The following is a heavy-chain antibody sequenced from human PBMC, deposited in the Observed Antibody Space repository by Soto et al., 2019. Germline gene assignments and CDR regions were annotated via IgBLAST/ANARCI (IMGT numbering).Heavy chain of an antibody. V-gene: IGHV1-3*01. J-gene: IGHJ4*02. Sequence: QVQLVQSGAEVKKPGASVKVSCKASGYTFSTYAIHWVRQAPGQRLEWMGWINAGNGDTKYSQKFQGRVTITRDTSASAAYMELSSLRSEDTAVYYCARSGVTIFGAGFDYWGQGTLVTVSS. CDR1: GYTFSTYA. CDR3: ARSGVTIFGAGFDY. CDR2: INAGNGDT. D-gene: IGHD3-3*01.